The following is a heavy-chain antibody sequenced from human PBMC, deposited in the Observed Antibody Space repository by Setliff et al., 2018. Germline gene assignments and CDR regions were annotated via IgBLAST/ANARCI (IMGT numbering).Heavy chain of an antibody. V-gene: IGHV1-18*01. CDR1: GYTFTSYG. D-gene: IGHD4-17*01. CDR2: INA. CDR3: ARDYGASDGFDI. Sequence: ASVKVSCKASGYTFTSYGINWVRQAPGQGLEWMGWINAYAQKFQGRVTMTIDTPTSTAYMELRSLRSDDTAVYYCARDYGASDGFDIWGQGTMVTVSS. J-gene: IGHJ3*02.